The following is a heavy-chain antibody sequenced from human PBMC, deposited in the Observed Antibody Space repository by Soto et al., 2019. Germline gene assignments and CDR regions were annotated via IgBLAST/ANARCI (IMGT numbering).Heavy chain of an antibody. CDR1: GFTFSSYC. CDR3: AKDRKRFNWPEYYYGMDV. J-gene: IGHJ6*02. Sequence: PGGSMRLSCAASGFTFSSYCMHWVRQDTGKGLEWVAVISYDGSNKYYADSVKGRFTISRDNSKNTLYLQMNSLRAEDTAVYYCAKDRKRFNWPEYYYGMDVWGQGTTVTVSS. CDR2: ISYDGSNK. D-gene: IGHD1-20*01. V-gene: IGHV3-30*18.